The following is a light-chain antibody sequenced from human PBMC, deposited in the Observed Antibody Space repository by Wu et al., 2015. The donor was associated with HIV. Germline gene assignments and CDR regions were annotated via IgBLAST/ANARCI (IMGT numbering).Light chain of an antibody. CDR3: QQYGSSPPIT. Sequence: EIVLTQSPGTLSLSPGGRATLSCRASQSVSSSYLAWYQQKPGQAPRLLIYGASSRATGIPDRFSGSGSGTDFTLTISKLEPEDFAVYYCQQYGSSPPITFGQGHVWTLN. CDR2: GAS. V-gene: IGKV3-20*01. J-gene: IGKJ5*01. CDR1: QSVSSSY.